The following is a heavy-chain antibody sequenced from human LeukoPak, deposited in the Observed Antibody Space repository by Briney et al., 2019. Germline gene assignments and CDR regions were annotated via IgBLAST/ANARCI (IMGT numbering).Heavy chain of an antibody. CDR2: MNPNSGNT. V-gene: IGHV1-8*01. J-gene: IGHJ6*02. D-gene: IGHD3-3*01. CDR3: ARAGVERFLEWLSTYYYGMDV. Sequence: ASVKVSCKASGYTFTSYDINWVRQATGLGLEWMGWMNPNSGNTGYAQKFQGRVTMTRNTSISTAYMELSSLRSEDTAVYYCARAGVERFLEWLSTYYYGMDVWGQGTTVTVSS. CDR1: GYTFTSYD.